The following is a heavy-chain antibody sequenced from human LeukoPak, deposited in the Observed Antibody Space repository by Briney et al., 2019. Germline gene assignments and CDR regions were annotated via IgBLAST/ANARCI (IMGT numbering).Heavy chain of an antibody. V-gene: IGHV3-23*01. CDR1: GVTFSNYA. CDR2: ISGSGAGS. Sequence: GGSLRLSCAASGVTFSNYAMSWVRQAPGKGLEWVSSISGSGAGSYYADSVKGRFTISRDNSKNTLYLQTNSLRAEDTAVYYCAKDGREVVPRNFDCWGQGTLVTVSS. J-gene: IGHJ4*02. D-gene: IGHD2-15*01. CDR3: AKDGREVVPRNFDC.